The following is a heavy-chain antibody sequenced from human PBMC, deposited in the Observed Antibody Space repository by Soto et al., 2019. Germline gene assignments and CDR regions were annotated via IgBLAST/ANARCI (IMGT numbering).Heavy chain of an antibody. V-gene: IGHV3-23*01. D-gene: IGHD1-26*01. CDR3: AKDKEGSGGSSYGMDV. CDR1: GFTVSSYA. J-gene: IGHJ6*02. CDR2: ISGSGGTT. Sequence: GGSLRLSCAASGFTVSSYAMSWVRQAPGKGLEWVSYISGSGGTTNYADSVKGRFTISRDSSRNTLYLQMSSLRAEDTAVYFCAKDKEGSGGSSYGMDVWGQGTSVTVSS.